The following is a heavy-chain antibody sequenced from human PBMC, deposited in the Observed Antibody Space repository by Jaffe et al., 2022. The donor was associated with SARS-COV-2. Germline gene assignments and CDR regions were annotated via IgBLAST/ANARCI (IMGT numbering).Heavy chain of an antibody. CDR2: IYWDDDK. V-gene: IGHV2-5*02. CDR3: AHSIIDCSSTSCTGTFDY. CDR1: GFSLSTSGVG. J-gene: IGHJ4*02. Sequence: QITLKESGPTLVKPTQTLTLTCTFSGFSLSTSGVGVGWIRQPPGKALEWLALIYWDDDKRYSPSLKSRLTITKDTSKNQVVLTMTNMDPVDTATYYCAHSIIDCSSTSCTGTFDYWGQGTLVTVSS. D-gene: IGHD2-2*01.